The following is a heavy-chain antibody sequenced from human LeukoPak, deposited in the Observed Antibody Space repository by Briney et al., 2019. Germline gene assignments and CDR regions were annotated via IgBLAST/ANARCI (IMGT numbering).Heavy chain of an antibody. Sequence: GSLRLSCAASGFTFSNYEMNWVRQAPGKGLEWVSYISSSGSTIYYADSVKGRFTISRDNAKNSLYLQMNSLRAEDTAVYYCAELGITMIGGVWGKGTTVTISS. CDR3: AELGITMIGGV. CDR1: GFTFSNYE. V-gene: IGHV3-48*03. J-gene: IGHJ6*04. CDR2: ISSSGSTI. D-gene: IGHD3-10*02.